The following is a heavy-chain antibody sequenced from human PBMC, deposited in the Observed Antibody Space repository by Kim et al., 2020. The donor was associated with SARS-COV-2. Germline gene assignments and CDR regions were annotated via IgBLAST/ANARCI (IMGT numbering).Heavy chain of an antibody. Sequence: TTGYASPMQGRFTISSDDSKNTLYLQMNSLKTEDTAVYYCSTDHPVTPSWGQGTLVTVSS. V-gene: IGHV3-15*01. CDR3: STDHPVTPS. J-gene: IGHJ4*02. D-gene: IGHD4-4*01. CDR2: TT.